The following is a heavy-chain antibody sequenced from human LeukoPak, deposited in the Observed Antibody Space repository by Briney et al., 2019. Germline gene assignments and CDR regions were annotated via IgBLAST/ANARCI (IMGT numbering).Heavy chain of an antibody. CDR3: AREAGATDDGAFDI. CDR2: IYYSGST. D-gene: IGHD1-26*01. J-gene: IGHJ3*02. V-gene: IGHV4-59*01. Sequence: SETLSLTCTVSGGSISSYYWRWIRQPPGKGLEWIGSIYYSGSTNYNPSLKSRVTISVDTSKNQFSLKLSSVTAADTAVYYCAREAGATDDGAFDIWGQGTMVTVSS. CDR1: GGSISSYY.